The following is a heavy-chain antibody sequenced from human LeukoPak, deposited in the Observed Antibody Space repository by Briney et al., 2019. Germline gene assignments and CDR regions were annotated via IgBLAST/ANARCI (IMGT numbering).Heavy chain of an antibody. CDR2: IYSGGST. J-gene: IGHJ4*02. CDR3: ARDGQRGYSYGYDD. V-gene: IGHV3-53*01. D-gene: IGHD5-18*01. CDR1: GFTVSSNY. Sequence: PGGSLRLSCAASGFTVSSNYMSWVRQDPGKGLECVSVIYSGGSTYYADSVKGRFTISRDNSKNTLYLQMNSLRAEDTAVYYCARDGQRGYSYGYDDWGQGTLVTVSS.